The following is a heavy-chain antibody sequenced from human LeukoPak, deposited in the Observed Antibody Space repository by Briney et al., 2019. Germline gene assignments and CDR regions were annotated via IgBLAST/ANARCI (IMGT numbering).Heavy chain of an antibody. D-gene: IGHD3-16*01. CDR3: ARDLGLSLDY. V-gene: IGHV4-4*07. CDR1: GGSIRGYY. Sequence: PSETLSPTCSVSGGSIRGYYWRWIRQPAGKGLEWIGRVFTDGSSNYNPSLKRRVTMSVDTSNNQYSLKLSSVTAADTAVYYCARDLGLSLDYWGQGTLVSVSS. CDR2: VFTDGSS. J-gene: IGHJ4*02.